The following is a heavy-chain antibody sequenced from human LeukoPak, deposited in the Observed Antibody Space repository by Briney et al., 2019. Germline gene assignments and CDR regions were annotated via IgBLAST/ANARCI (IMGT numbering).Heavy chain of an antibody. CDR3: AKERDSSGPPLHDAFDI. CDR1: RFTFSSYG. Sequence: GGSLRLSCAASRFTFSSYGMHWVRQAPGKGLEWVAVISYDGSNKYYADSVKGRFTISRDNSKNTLYLQMDSLRAEDTAVYYCAKERDSSGPPLHDAFDIWGQGTMVTVSS. V-gene: IGHV3-30*18. J-gene: IGHJ3*02. CDR2: ISYDGSNK. D-gene: IGHD6-19*01.